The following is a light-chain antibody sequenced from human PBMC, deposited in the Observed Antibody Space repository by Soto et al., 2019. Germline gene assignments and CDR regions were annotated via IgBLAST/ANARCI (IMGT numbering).Light chain of an antibody. CDR2: EVT. V-gene: IGLV2-14*01. CDR3: GSYTGSTTYV. Sequence: QSALTQPAFVSGSLGQSITISCTGTTSDVGGYKYVSWYQQHPGKAPILMIYEVTNRPSGVSNRFSGSKSGNTASLTISGLQVEDEAEYYCGSYTGSTTYVFGTGTNVTVL. CDR1: TSDVGGYKY. J-gene: IGLJ1*01.